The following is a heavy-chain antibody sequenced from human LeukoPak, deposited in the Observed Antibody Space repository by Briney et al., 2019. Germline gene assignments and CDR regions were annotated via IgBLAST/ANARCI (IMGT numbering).Heavy chain of an antibody. V-gene: IGHV3-23*01. CDR3: AKDPTVTPQFFFDY. Sequence: PGRSLRLSCAASGFTFSSHAMSWVRQAPAKGLEWVSAISGNGGSTYYADSVKDRFTISRDNSKNTLYLQMHSLRAEDTAVYYCAKDPTVTPQFFFDYWGQGTLVTVSS. CDR1: GFTFSSHA. CDR2: ISGNGGST. J-gene: IGHJ4*02. D-gene: IGHD4-17*01.